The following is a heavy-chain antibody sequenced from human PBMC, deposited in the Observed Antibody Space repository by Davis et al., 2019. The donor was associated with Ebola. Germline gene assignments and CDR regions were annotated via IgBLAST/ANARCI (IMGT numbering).Heavy chain of an antibody. Sequence: GESLKISCTTSGFTFDTYCMNWVRQALGKGLEWVADIKQDESEKNYVDSVKGRFTISRDNTKNSLYLQMNSLRVEDTAVYFCARGNLGITPPLPSDFWGQGTLVTVSS. V-gene: IGHV3-7*01. J-gene: IGHJ4*02. CDR1: GFTFDTYC. CDR3: ARGNLGITPPLPSDF. D-gene: IGHD4-23*01. CDR2: IKQDESEK.